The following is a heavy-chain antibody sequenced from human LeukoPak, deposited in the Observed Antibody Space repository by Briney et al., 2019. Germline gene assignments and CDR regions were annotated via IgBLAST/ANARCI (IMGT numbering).Heavy chain of an antibody. J-gene: IGHJ4*02. D-gene: IGHD6-19*01. Sequence: GGSLRLSCEASGFTLSDHWMTWVRQAPGKGLEWVSAIRGSGGGTYYADSVKGRFTISRDNSKNTLYLQMNSLRDEDTALYYCAKAGIGVVGYFDYWGQGTLVTVSS. V-gene: IGHV3-23*01. CDR1: GFTLSDHW. CDR2: IRGSGGGT. CDR3: AKAGIGVVGYFDY.